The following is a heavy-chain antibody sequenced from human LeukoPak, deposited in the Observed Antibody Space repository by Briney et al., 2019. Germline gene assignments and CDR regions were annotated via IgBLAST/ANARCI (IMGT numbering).Heavy chain of an antibody. D-gene: IGHD6-6*01. CDR2: INHSGST. CDR3: ARLSQIVAFDI. V-gene: IGHV4-34*01. Sequence: SETLSLTCAVYGGSFSGYYWSWIRQPPGKGLEWIGEINHSGSTNYNPSLKSRVTMSVDTSKNQFSLKLSSVTAADTAVYYCARLSQIVAFDIWGQGTMVTVSS. CDR1: GGSFSGYY. J-gene: IGHJ3*02.